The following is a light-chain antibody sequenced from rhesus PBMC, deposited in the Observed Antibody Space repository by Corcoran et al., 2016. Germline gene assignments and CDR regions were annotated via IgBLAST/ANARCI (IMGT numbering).Light chain of an antibody. CDR1: QSVSSS. CDR3: QKYSSSPFT. J-gene: IGKJ3*01. Sequence: QVILTQSPATLSLSPGERATLSCRASQSVSSSLAWYQQKPGQAPRLLSYGASRRATGIPDRFSGSGSGTEFTLTISSLEPEDVAVYYCQKYSSSPFTFGPGTKLDIK. CDR2: GAS. V-gene: IGKV3-53*01.